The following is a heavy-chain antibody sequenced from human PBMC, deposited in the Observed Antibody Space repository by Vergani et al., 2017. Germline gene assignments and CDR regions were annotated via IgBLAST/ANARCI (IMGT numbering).Heavy chain of an antibody. Sequence: EMQLLKSGGGLVQPGGSRRLSCAGAGFPFDTYTMAYVRQAPGKGLEWVATISSGGGDIFYADSVKGRFTISRDNARKSLYLQMSSLRAEDTAVYYCARASATYGADYWGQGTLVTVSS. J-gene: IGHJ4*02. CDR2: ISSGGGDI. D-gene: IGHD3-10*01. V-gene: IGHV3-21*02. CDR3: ARASATYGADY. CDR1: GFPFDTYT.